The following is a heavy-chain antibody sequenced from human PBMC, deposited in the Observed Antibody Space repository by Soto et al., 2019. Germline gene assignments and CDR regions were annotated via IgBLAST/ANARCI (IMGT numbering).Heavy chain of an antibody. CDR2: MNPNSGNT. V-gene: IGHV1-8*01. D-gene: IGHD2-2*02. Sequence: ASVKVSCKASGYTFTSYDIAWVRQATGQGLEWMGWMNPNSGNTGYAQKFQGRVTMTRDTSISTAYMELSSLRSEDTAVYYCVRPPAAIMGGEYYYYYYGMDVWGQGTTVTVSS. J-gene: IGHJ6*02. CDR3: VRPPAAIMGGEYYYYYYGMDV. CDR1: GYTFTSYD.